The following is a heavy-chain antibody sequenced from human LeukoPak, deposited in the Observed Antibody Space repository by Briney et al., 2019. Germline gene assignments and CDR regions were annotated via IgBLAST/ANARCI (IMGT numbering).Heavy chain of an antibody. CDR2: IYYSGST. CDR3: ARLGIAVAGTDY. D-gene: IGHD6-19*01. J-gene: IGHJ4*02. V-gene: IGHV4-39*01. CDR1: GGSISSSSYY. Sequence: SETLSLTCTVSGGSISSSSYYWGWIRQPPGKRLEWIGSIYYSGSTYYNPSLKSRVTISVDTSKNQFSLKLSSVTAADTAVYYCARLGIAVAGTDYWGQGTLVTVSS.